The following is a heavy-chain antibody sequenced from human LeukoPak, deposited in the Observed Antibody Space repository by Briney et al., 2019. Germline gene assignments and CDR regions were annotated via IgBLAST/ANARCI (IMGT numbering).Heavy chain of an antibody. Sequence: GGSLRLSCAASGFTFSSYAMHWVRQAPGKGLEWVAVISYDGSNKYYADSVKGRFTISRDNSKNTVYLQMNSLRAEDTAVFYWARETGSAVGSTDFDYWGQGALVTVSS. D-gene: IGHD5/OR15-5a*01. J-gene: IGHJ4*02. CDR3: ARETGSAVGSTDFDY. V-gene: IGHV3-30-3*01. CDR1: GFTFSSYA. CDR2: ISYDGSNK.